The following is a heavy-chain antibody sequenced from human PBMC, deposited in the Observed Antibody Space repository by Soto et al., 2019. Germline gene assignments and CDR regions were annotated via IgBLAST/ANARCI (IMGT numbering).Heavy chain of an antibody. CDR1: RGTLQSYS. Sequence: ASVTVSCKASRGTLQSYSLRWVRQAPGQGLEWMGRVIPIFGTANYAQKFQGSVTITADESTSTAYMELSSLRSEDTAVYYCARDPSVVAVAGSFRCDYYYGMDVWGQGTMVTVSS. J-gene: IGHJ6*02. V-gene: IGHV1-69*13. CDR3: ARDPSVVAVAGSFRCDYYYGMDV. CDR2: VIPIFGTA. D-gene: IGHD6-19*01.